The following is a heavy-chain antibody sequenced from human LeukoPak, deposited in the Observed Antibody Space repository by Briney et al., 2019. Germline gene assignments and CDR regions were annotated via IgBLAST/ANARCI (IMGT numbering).Heavy chain of an antibody. Sequence: GGSLRLSCAASGFTFSSYAMSWVRQAPGKGLEWVSAISGSGGSTYYADSVKGRFTISRDNSKNTLYLQMNSLGAEDTAVYYRAKDYYDSSGYYNGNYWGQGTLVTVSS. CDR2: ISGSGGST. CDR3: AKDYYDSSGYYNGNY. CDR1: GFTFSSYA. V-gene: IGHV3-23*01. D-gene: IGHD3-22*01. J-gene: IGHJ4*02.